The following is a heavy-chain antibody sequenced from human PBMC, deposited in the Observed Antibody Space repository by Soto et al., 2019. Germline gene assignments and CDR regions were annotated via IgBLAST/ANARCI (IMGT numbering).Heavy chain of an antibody. D-gene: IGHD3-3*01. CDR1: GFTFSSYS. CDR2: ISSSSSYI. CDR3: ATNRESDFWSGYRAFGYYYMDV. J-gene: IGHJ6*03. V-gene: IGHV3-21*01. Sequence: GGSLRLSCAASGFTFSSYSMNWVRQAPGKGLEWVSSISSSSSYIYYADSVKGRFTISRDNAKNSLYLQMNSLRAEDTAVYYCATNRESDFWSGYRAFGYYYMDVWGKGTTVTVSS.